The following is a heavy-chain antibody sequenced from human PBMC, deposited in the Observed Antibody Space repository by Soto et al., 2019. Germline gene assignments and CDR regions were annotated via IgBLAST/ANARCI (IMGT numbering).Heavy chain of an antibody. V-gene: IGHV3-43D*04. Sequence: GGSLRLSCAASGFTFDDYAMHWVRQAPGKGLEWVSLISWDGGSTYYADSVKGRFTISRDNSKNSLYLQMNSLRAEDTALYYCAKPKGRWHTKSYYFDYWGQGTLVTISS. J-gene: IGHJ4*02. D-gene: IGHD3-16*02. CDR2: ISWDGGST. CDR1: GFTFDDYA. CDR3: AKPKGRWHTKSYYFDY.